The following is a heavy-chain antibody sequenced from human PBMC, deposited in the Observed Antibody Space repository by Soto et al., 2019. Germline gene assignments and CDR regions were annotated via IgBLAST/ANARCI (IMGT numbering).Heavy chain of an antibody. CDR3: ARDRGYSYGIFDY. D-gene: IGHD5-18*01. V-gene: IGHV4-59*01. CDR1: GGSISSYY. CDR2: IYYSGST. Sequence: SETLSLTCTVSGGSISSYYWSWIRQPPGKGLEWIGYIYYSGSTNYNPSLKSRVTISVDTSKNQFSLKLSSVTAADTAVYYCARDRGYSYGIFDYWGQGTLVTVSS. J-gene: IGHJ4*02.